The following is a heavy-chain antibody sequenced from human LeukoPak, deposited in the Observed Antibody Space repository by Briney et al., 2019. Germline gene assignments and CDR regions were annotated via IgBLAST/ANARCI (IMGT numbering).Heavy chain of an antibody. V-gene: IGHV3-74*01. Sequence: PGGSLRLSCAASGFTFSSYWMHWVRQAPGKGLVWVSRIKSDGGSTSYADSVKGRFSISGDKAKNTLYLQINSLRAVFTAVDYRARAYGMRLWGQGTLVTVSS. CDR2: IKSDGGST. CDR3: ARAYGMRL. J-gene: IGHJ4*02. CDR1: GFTFSSYW. D-gene: IGHD2-8*01.